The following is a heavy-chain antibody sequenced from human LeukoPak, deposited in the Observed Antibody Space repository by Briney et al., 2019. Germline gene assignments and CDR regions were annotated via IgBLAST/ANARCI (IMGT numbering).Heavy chain of an antibody. CDR2: IYLDDDK. CDR3: ARMRRYYYDNAAYAPFDY. CDR1: GGSISSNY. D-gene: IGHD3-22*01. V-gene: IGHV2-70*18. Sequence: TLSLTCTVSGGSISSNYWSWIRQPPGKALEGLALIYLDDDKYYSTSLKTRLTISKDTSKNQVVLTLTNMEPVDMATYYCARMRRYYYDNAAYAPFDYWGQGTLVTVSS. J-gene: IGHJ4*02.